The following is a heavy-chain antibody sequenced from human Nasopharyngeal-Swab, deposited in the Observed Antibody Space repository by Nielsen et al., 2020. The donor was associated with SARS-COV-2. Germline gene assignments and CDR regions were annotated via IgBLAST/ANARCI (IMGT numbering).Heavy chain of an antibody. CDR1: GFPLCHFA. CDR2: ISGGSDST. CDR3: AKDRDSGDDSEEYYHYYGMDV. V-gene: IGHV3-23*01. Sequence: GGSLRLLCAASGFPLCHFATLWVRHAPGKGLEWVSVISGGSDSTYYTDSVRGRFTISRDNSKNTLNLQMNNLRAEDTAIYYCAKDRDSGDDSEEYYHYYGMDVWGQGAPVTVSS. J-gene: IGHJ6*02. D-gene: IGHD5-12*01.